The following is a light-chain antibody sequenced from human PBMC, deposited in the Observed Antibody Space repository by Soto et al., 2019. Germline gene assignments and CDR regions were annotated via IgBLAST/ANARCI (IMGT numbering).Light chain of an antibody. J-gene: IGKJ1*01. CDR1: QSISSW. CDR2: KAS. CDR3: QQYNSYSPT. Sequence: DIQMTQFPSTLSASVGDRVTITCRASQSISSWLAWYQQEPGKAPKLLIYKASILESGVPSRFSGSGSGTEFTLTISSLQPDDFTTYYCQQYNSYSPTFGQGTKVEI. V-gene: IGKV1-5*03.